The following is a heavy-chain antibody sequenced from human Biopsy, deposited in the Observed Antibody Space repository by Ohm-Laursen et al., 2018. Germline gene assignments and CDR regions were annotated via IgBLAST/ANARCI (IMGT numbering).Heavy chain of an antibody. Sequence: SLRLSCTASGFTSTSYGMHWVRQAPGKGLEWVAVISYDGCGKYYADSLQGRFTISRDNPKSTVDLQMNSLRAEDTAVYFCVRDEKRWDYSNYFSWHFDLWGRGTLVTVSS. J-gene: IGHJ2*01. D-gene: IGHD4-11*01. CDR3: VRDEKRWDYSNYFSWHFDL. V-gene: IGHV3-30*03. CDR2: ISYDGCGK. CDR1: GFTSTSYG.